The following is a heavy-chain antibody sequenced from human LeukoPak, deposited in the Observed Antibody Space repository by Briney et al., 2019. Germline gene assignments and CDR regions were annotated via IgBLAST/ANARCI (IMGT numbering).Heavy chain of an antibody. CDR3: ARFRDGRYYYMDV. V-gene: IGHV1-69*05. CDR2: IIPIFDTA. D-gene: IGHD5-24*01. Sequence: SVKVSCKASGGTFSSYAISWVRQAPGQGLEWMGGIIPIFDTANYAQKFQGRVTITTDESTSTAYMELSSLRSEDTAVYYCARFRDGRYYYMDVWGKGTTVTVSS. CDR1: GGTFSSYA. J-gene: IGHJ6*03.